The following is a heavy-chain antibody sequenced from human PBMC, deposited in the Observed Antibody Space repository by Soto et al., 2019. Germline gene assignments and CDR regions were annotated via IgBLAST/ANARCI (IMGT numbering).Heavy chain of an antibody. V-gene: IGHV3-74*01. CDR2: INSDGSTT. CDR1: GFTFSIYW. D-gene: IGHD4-17*01. CDR3: ARDYGIDY. J-gene: IGHJ4*02. Sequence: GGSLSLSCAASGFTFSIYWMHWVRQAPGKGLLWVSHINSDGSTTNYADSVKGRFTISRDNAKNTLYLQMNSLRAEDTAVYYCARDYGIDYWGQGTLVTVSS.